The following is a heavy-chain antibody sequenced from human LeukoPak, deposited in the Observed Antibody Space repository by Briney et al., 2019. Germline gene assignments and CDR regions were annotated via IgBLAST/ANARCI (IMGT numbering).Heavy chain of an antibody. CDR3: ARDDSFQDIVVVPPPDLGF. CDR2: ISEAI. D-gene: IGHD2-2*01. V-gene: IGHV3-48*04. Sequence: GGSLRLSCIASGFVFSRDNMNWVRRAPGKGLEWVAHISEAIYYADSVQGRFTISRDNAKNTLFLQMNSLRAEDTAVYFCARDDSFQDIVVVPPPDLGFWGLGTLVTVSS. J-gene: IGHJ4*02. CDR1: GFVFSRDN.